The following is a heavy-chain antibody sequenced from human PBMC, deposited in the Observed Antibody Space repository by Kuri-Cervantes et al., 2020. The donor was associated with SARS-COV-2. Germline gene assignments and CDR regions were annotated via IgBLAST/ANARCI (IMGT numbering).Heavy chain of an antibody. Sequence: SETLSLTCPVSGGSISSYYWGWIRQPPGKGLEWIGSIYHSGSTYYNPSLKSRVTVSVDTSKNQFSLKLSSVTAADTAVYYCARAVAAAGPFYDYWGQGTLVTVSS. D-gene: IGHD6-13*01. J-gene: IGHJ4*02. CDR2: IYHSGST. V-gene: IGHV4-39*07. CDR3: ARAVAAAGPFYDY. CDR1: GGSISSYY.